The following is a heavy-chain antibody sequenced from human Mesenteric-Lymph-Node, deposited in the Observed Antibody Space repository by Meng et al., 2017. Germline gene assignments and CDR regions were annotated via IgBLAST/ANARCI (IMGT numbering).Heavy chain of an antibody. Sequence: GESLKISCAASGFTFSNFAMTWVRQAPGKGLEWVSSIVSGSGSTTYFASSVKGRFTISRDNSRNTLYLQMNSLRAEDTAVYYCTTFKGWGYFDYWGRGTLVTVSS. D-gene: IGHD3-16*01. CDR1: GFTFSNFA. J-gene: IGHJ4*02. CDR3: TTFKGWGYFDY. V-gene: IGHV3-23*01. CDR2: IVSGSGSTT.